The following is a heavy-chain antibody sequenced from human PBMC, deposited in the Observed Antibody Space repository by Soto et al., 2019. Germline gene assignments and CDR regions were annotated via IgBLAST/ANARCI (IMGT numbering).Heavy chain of an antibody. D-gene: IGHD4-17*01. CDR1: GYIFTKYG. CDR3: ARDVPTVTTGGPDY. J-gene: IGHJ4*02. CDR2: ISAYNGNT. Sequence: QVQLVQSGAEVKKPGASVKVSCKASGYIFTKYGISWVRQAPGQGLEWMGWISAYNGNTKYAQKLQGRVTMTTDTSTSTAYMELMSLTSDDTAVYYCARDVPTVTTGGPDYWGQGSLVTVSS. V-gene: IGHV1-18*01.